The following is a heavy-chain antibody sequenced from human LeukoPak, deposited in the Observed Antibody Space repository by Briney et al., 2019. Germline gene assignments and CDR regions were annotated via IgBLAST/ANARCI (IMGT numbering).Heavy chain of an antibody. CDR3: ARRDYRKRMDY. Sequence: SETLSLICAVYGGSFSGYYWSWIRQPPGKGLEWIGEINHSGSTNYNSSLKSRVTISVDTSKNQFSLKLSSVTAADTAVYYCARRDYRKRMDYWGQGTLVTVSS. D-gene: IGHD1-14*01. J-gene: IGHJ4*02. V-gene: IGHV4-34*01. CDR2: INHSGST. CDR1: GGSFSGYY.